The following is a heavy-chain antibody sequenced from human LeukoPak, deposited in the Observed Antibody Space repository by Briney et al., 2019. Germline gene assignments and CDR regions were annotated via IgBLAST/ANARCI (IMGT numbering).Heavy chain of an antibody. V-gene: IGHV3-23*01. CDR3: AKDRGCSTSCYGEPDDAFDI. Sequence: GGSLRLSCAASGFTFSSYAMSWVRQAPGKGLEWVSAISGSGGSTYYADSVKGRFTISRDNSKNTLYLQMNSLRVEDTAVYYCAKDRGCSTSCYGEPDDAFDIWGQGTMVTVSS. CDR1: GFTFSSYA. J-gene: IGHJ3*02. CDR2: ISGSGGST. D-gene: IGHD2-2*01.